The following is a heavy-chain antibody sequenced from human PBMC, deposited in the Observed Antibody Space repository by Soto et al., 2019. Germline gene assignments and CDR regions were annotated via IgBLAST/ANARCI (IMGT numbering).Heavy chain of an antibody. CDR1: GGTFSSFA. D-gene: IGHD3-22*01. V-gene: IGHV1-69*01. Sequence: QVHLVQSGAEVKKPGSSVKVSCKASGGTFSSFAISWVRQAPGQGLEWMGGIIPIFGTANYAQKVQGRVTITADESTSTAYMELSSLRSEDTAVYYCARGTSAYYYDSSGLGLDYWGQGTLVTVSS. CDR2: IIPIFGTA. J-gene: IGHJ4*02. CDR3: ARGTSAYYYDSSGLGLDY.